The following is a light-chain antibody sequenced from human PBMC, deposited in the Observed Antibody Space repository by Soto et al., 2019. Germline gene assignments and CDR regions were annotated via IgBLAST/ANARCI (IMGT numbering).Light chain of an antibody. J-gene: IGKJ1*01. CDR2: TAS. CDR3: QHYNSSSEA. Sequence: DIQMTQSPSTLSGSVGDRVTITCRASQTISSWLAWYQQKPGKAPKLLIYTASTLKSGVPSRFSGSGSGTEFTLTISSLQPDDFATYYCQHYNSSSEAFGQGTKVELK. V-gene: IGKV1-5*03. CDR1: QTISSW.